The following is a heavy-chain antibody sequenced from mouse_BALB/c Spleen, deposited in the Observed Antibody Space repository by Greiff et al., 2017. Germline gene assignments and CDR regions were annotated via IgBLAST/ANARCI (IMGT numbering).Heavy chain of an antibody. CDR1: GYTFTDYE. D-gene: IGHD4-1*01. CDR3: TRGLTGAYAMDY. J-gene: IGHJ4*01. Sequence: VKLMESGAELVRPGASVTLSCKASGYTFTDYEMHWVKQTPVHGLEWIGAIDPETGGTAYNQKFKGKATLTADKSSSTAYMELRSLTSEDSAVYYCTRGLTGAYAMDYWGQGTSVTVSS. V-gene: IGHV1-15*01. CDR2: IDPETGGT.